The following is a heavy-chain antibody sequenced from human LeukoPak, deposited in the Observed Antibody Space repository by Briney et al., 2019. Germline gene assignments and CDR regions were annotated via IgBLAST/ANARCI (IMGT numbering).Heavy chain of an antibody. CDR1: GFPFSNAW. CDR3: TGSPYATNDF. J-gene: IGHJ4*02. CDR2: FKSKTDGRTT. Sequence: PGGSLRLSCVASGFPFSNAWMSWVRQAPGKGLEWVGRFKSKTDGRTTDYAEPVKGRFSLSRNDSKNTLYLQMNSLKTEGTAVYYFTGSPYATNDFWGQGTLVTVSS. V-gene: IGHV3-15*01. D-gene: IGHD2-15*01.